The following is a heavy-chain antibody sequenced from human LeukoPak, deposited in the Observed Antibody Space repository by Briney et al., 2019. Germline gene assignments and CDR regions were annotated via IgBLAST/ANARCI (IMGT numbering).Heavy chain of an antibody. Sequence: ASEKISCKASVYTFNSYAIHWVRQAPGQRLEWLGCRKAGNSNTKYSHKFQGRVTITRDTSASTAYMELNSLRSEDRAVYCCARGGLVIRDYGGQGTLVTVSS. V-gene: IGHV1-3*01. J-gene: IGHJ4*02. D-gene: IGHD3/OR15-3a*01. CDR1: VYTFNSYA. CDR3: ARGGLVIRDY. CDR2: RKAGNSNT.